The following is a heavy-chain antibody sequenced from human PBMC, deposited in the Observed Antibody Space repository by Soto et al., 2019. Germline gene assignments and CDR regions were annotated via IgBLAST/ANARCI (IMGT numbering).Heavy chain of an antibody. V-gene: IGHV4-34*01. Sequence: QVQLQQWGAGLLKPSETLSLTCAVYGGSFSGYYWIWIRQHPVKGLEWIVEINHSGSTNYNPSLKSRVTISVDTSKNPFSLKLSSVTAADTAVYSCTGAMTTVTTGRIDDAFDIWGQGTMVTVSS. CDR3: TGAMTTVTTGRIDDAFDI. J-gene: IGHJ3*02. CDR2: INHSGST. CDR1: GGSFSGYY. D-gene: IGHD4-17*01.